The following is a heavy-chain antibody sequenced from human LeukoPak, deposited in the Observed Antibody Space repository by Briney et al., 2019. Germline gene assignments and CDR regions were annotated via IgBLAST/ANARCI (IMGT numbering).Heavy chain of an antibody. CDR1: GGSFSGYY. V-gene: IGHV4-34*01. CDR3: ARDLGTPPYYYYYMDV. Sequence: SETLSLTCAVYGGSFSGYYWSWIRQPPGKGLEWIGEINHSGSTNYNPSLKSRVTISVDTSKNQFSLKLNSVSAADTAVYYCARDLGTPPYYYYYMDVWGKGTTVTISS. J-gene: IGHJ6*03. CDR2: INHSGST. D-gene: IGHD1-1*01.